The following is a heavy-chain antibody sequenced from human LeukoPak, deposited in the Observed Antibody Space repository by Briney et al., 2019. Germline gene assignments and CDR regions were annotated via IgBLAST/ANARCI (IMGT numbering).Heavy chain of an antibody. V-gene: IGHV3-53*01. Sequence: GGSLRLSCAASGSIVSGDFMSWVRQAPGKGLEWVSVIYSDGSTYYADSVKGRFTISRDNSKNTLDLQMTGLRAEDTAVYYCARERGRGRDPPRFDYWGQGTLVTGSS. CDR2: IYSDGST. J-gene: IGHJ4*02. D-gene: IGHD1-26*01. CDR3: ARERGRGRDPPRFDY. CDR1: GSIVSGDF.